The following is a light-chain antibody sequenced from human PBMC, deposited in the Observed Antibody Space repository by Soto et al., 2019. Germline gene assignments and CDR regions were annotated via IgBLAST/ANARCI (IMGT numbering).Light chain of an antibody. Sequence: IVLTQSPGTLSLSPGEVATRSFTASHGVSSSYIAWYTKNPGQAPRLLIYGASSRATRIPDRFSGSGSGTDFTLTISRLEPEDFAVYYCQQYGSSPPQITFGGGTKVDIK. CDR1: HGVSSSY. V-gene: IGKV3-20*01. CDR3: QQYGSSPPQIT. J-gene: IGKJ4*01. CDR2: GAS.